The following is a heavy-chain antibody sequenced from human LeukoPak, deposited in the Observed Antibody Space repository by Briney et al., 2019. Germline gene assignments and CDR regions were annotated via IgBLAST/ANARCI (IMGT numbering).Heavy chain of an antibody. CDR2: ISYDGSNK. D-gene: IGHD6-13*01. J-gene: IGHJ6*02. V-gene: IGHV3-30*18. CDR1: GFTFSSYG. Sequence: GGSLRLSCAASGFTFSSYGMHWVRQAPGKGLEWVAVISYDGSNKYYADSVKGRFTISRDNSKNTLYLQMNGLRAEDTAVYYCAKEYSSSWYLYYYYGMDVWGQGTTVTVSS. CDR3: AKEYSSSWYLYYYYGMDV.